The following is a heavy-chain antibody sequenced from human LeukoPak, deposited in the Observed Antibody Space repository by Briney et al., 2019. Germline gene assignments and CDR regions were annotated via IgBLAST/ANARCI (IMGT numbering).Heavy chain of an antibody. CDR1: GFTFSSYE. D-gene: IGHD5-24*01. Sequence: GGSLRLSCAASGFTFSSYEMNWVRQAPGKGLEWVSYISSSGSTIYYADSVKGRFTISRDNAQNSLYLQMNSLRAEDTAVYYCAREMGTIDDYWGQGTLVTVSS. CDR2: ISSSGSTI. CDR3: AREMGTIDDY. V-gene: IGHV3-48*03. J-gene: IGHJ4*02.